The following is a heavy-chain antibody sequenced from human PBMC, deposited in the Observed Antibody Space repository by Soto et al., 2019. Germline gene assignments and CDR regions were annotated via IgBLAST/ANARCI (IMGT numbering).Heavy chain of an antibody. Sequence: QVQLVQSGAEVKKPGSSVKVSCKASGGIFSTYAISWLRQAPGQGLELMGGIIPIFGTPNYAQRCQGRVTITADESTSTAYMELSRLRSEDTAVYSCARDRDDYGSGNYYNRIDFWGQGTLVTVSS. J-gene: IGHJ4*02. CDR2: IIPIFGTP. CDR1: GGIFSTYA. V-gene: IGHV1-69*01. D-gene: IGHD3-10*01. CDR3: ARDRDDYGSGNYYNRIDF.